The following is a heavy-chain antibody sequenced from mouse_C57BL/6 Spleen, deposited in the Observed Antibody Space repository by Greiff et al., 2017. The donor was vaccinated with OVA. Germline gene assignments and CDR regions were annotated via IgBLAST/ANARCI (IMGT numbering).Heavy chain of an antibody. CDR3: GRWRTLDDYSWDY. V-gene: IGHV1-54*01. D-gene: IGHD2-4*01. CDR1: GYAFTNYL. Sequence: VQLQQSGAELVRPGTSVTVSCKASGYAFTNYLIEWVKQRPGQGLEWIGVINPGSGGTNYNEKFKGQATLTADKSSSTAYMQLGSRTSEDSAVYYCGRWRTLDDYSWDYWGQGTSVTVSS. CDR2: INPGSGGT. J-gene: IGHJ4*01.